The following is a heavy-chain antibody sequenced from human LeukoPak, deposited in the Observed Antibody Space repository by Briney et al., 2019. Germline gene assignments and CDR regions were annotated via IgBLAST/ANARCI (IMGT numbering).Heavy chain of an antibody. D-gene: IGHD2-15*01. CDR1: GFTFSSYA. J-gene: IGHJ4*02. CDR3: AKQYCSGGSCYRPFDY. CDR2: ISGSGGST. Sequence: GGSLRLSCAASGFTFSSYAVSWVRQAPGKGLEWVSAISGSGGSTYYADSVKGRFIISRDNSKNTLCLQMNSLRAEDTAVYYCAKQYCSGGSCYRPFDYWGQGTLVTVSS. V-gene: IGHV3-23*01.